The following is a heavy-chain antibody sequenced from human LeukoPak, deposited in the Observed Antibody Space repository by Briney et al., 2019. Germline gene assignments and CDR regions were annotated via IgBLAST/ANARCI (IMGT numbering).Heavy chain of an antibody. CDR3: TRNHPTYYYDSSGYYFDY. CDR1: GFTFGDYA. J-gene: IGHJ4*02. V-gene: IGHV3-49*04. CDR2: IRSKAYGGTT. D-gene: IGHD3-22*01. Sequence: GGSLRLSCTASGFTFGDYAMSWVRQAPGKGLEWVGFIRSKAYGGTTEYAASVKGRFTISRDDYKSLAYLQMNSLKTEDTAVYYCTRNHPTYYYDSSGYYFDYWGQGTLVTVSS.